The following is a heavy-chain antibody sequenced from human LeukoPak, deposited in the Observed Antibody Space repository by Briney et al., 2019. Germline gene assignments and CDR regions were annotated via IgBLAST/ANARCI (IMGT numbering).Heavy chain of an antibody. J-gene: IGHJ6*02. V-gene: IGHV3-48*03. D-gene: IGHD2-8*02. CDR2: ISSSGSTI. Sequence: QTWGSLRLSCAASGFTFSSYEMNWVRQAPGKGLEWVSYISSSGSTIYYADSVKGRFTISRDNAKNSLYLQMNSLRAEDTAVYYCAILSWGMDVWGQGTTVTVSS. CDR3: AILSWGMDV. CDR1: GFTFSSYE.